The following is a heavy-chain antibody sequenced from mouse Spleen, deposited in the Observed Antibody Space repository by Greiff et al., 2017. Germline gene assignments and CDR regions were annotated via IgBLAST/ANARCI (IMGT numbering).Heavy chain of an antibody. D-gene: IGHD2-3*01. CDR3: ARRGYDGDYFDV. CDR2: INYDGSST. J-gene: IGHJ1*01. Sequence: EVMLVESEGGLVQPGSSMKLSCTASGFTFSDYYMAWVRQVPEKGLEWVANINYDGSSTYYLDSLKSRFIISRDNAKNTLYLQMSSLRSEDTALYYCARRGYDGDYFDVWGAGTTVTVSS. CDR1: GFTFSDYY. V-gene: IGHV5-16*02.